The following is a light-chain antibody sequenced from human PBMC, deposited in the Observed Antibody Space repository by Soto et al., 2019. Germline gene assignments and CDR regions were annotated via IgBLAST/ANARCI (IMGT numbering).Light chain of an antibody. J-gene: IGLJ1*01. CDR2: EGH. CDR3: AAWDDSLNGYV. CDR1: SGYVGTYSL. V-gene: IGLV2-23*01. Sequence: QSVLAQPASVSGSPGQSITISCTGASGYVGTYSLVSWYQQHPGKAPKVVIYEGHKRPSGVPDRFSGSTSVNTASLTISGLQTDDEADYYCAAWDDSLNGYVFGTGTKVTVL.